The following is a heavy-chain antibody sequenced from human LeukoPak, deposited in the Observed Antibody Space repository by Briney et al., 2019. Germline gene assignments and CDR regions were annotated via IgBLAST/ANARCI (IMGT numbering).Heavy chain of an antibody. Sequence: SETLSLTCAVYGGSFSGYYWSWIRQPPGKGLEWIGEINHSGSANYNPSLKSRVTISVDTSKNQFSLKLSSVTAADTAVYYCQFLTGPETNFDYWGQGTLVTVSS. D-gene: IGHD3-9*01. J-gene: IGHJ4*02. CDR3: QFLTGPETNFDY. V-gene: IGHV4-34*01. CDR2: INHSGSA. CDR1: GGSFSGYY.